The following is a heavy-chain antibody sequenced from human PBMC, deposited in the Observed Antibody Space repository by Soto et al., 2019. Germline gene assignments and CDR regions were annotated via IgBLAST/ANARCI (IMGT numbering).Heavy chain of an antibody. CDR3: ARDPSSIAAP. CDR2: IWYDGSNK. Sequence: QVQLVESGGGVVQPGRSLRLSCAASGFTFSSYGMHWVRQAPGKGLEWVAVIWYDGSNKYYADSVKGRFTISRDNSKNTLYLQMNSRRAEDTAVYYCARDPSSIAAPWGQGTLVTVSS. D-gene: IGHD6-6*01. CDR1: GFTFSSYG. J-gene: IGHJ5*02. V-gene: IGHV3-33*01.